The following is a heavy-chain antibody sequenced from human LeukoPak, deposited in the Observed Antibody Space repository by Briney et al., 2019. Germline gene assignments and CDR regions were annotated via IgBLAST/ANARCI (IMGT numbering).Heavy chain of an antibody. CDR3: ARTYPGIAKAGTFDY. D-gene: IGHD6-19*01. J-gene: IGHJ4*02. V-gene: IGHV3-7*01. CDR2: INQDGSEE. CDR1: VYTFSTYW. Sequence: RGSLRLSCAASVYTFSTYWMSWVRQAPGKGLEWVANINQDGSEEYYVDSVKGRFTISRDNARKSLYLQMNSLRAEDTALYYCARTYPGIAKAGTFDYWGQGTLVTVSS.